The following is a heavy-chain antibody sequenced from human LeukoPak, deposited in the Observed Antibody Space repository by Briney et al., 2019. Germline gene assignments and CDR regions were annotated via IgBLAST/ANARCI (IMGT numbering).Heavy chain of an antibody. J-gene: IGHJ5*02. D-gene: IGHD3-22*01. CDR3: ARDLRGSSGYNWFDP. V-gene: IGHV1-8*01. Sequence: ASVKVSCKASGYTFTSYDINWVRQATGQGLEWMGWMNPNSGNTGYAQKFQGRVTMTRNTSISTAYMELSSLRSEDTAVYYCARDLRGSSGYNWFDPWGQGTLVTVSS. CDR2: MNPNSGNT. CDR1: GYTFTSYD.